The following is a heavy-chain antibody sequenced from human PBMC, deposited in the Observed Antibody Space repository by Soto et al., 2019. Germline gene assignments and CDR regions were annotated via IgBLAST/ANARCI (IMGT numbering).Heavy chain of an antibody. J-gene: IGHJ6*02. Sequence: GGSLRLSCAASGFTFSSYAMSWVRQAPGKGLEWVSSITGGGGATYLADSVKGRFTISRDNSKNTLYLQMNSLRADDTAVYYCAKAGSGATVYNFYYGMDVWGQGTTVTVYS. V-gene: IGHV3-23*01. CDR3: AKAGSGATVYNFYYGMDV. D-gene: IGHD6-19*01. CDR1: GFTFSSYA. CDR2: ITGGGGAT.